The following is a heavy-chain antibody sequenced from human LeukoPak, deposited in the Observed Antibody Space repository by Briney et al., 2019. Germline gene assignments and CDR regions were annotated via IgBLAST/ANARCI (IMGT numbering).Heavy chain of an antibody. D-gene: IGHD6-19*01. Sequence: PGGSLRLSCAASGFTFSSHGMSWVRQAPGKGLEWVSTISGSGDNTYYADSVKGRFTISRDNSKNTLYLQMNSLRAEDTAVYYCARTAGYSSGWYGIYFDYWGQGTLVTVSS. CDR1: GFTFSSHG. CDR2: ISGSGDNT. V-gene: IGHV3-23*01. J-gene: IGHJ4*02. CDR3: ARTAGYSSGWYGIYFDY.